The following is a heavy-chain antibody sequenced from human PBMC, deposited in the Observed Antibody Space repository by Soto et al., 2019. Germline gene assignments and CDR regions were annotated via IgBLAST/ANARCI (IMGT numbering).Heavy chain of an antibody. Sequence: ITLKESGPTLVKPTQTLTLTCTFSGFSHSTSGVSVGWIRQPPGKALEWLALIYWDDDKRYCPSLRSRLTITKDTSKDQMVLTMTNMDPVDTATYFCAHRLSVAAFDYWGQGTLVTVSS. CDR2: IYWDDDK. CDR1: GFSHSTSGVS. CDR3: AHRLSVAAFDY. V-gene: IGHV2-5*02. J-gene: IGHJ4*02. D-gene: IGHD6-19*01.